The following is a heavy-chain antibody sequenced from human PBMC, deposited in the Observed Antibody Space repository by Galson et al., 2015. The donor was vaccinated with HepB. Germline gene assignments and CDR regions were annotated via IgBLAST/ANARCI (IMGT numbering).Heavy chain of an antibody. D-gene: IGHD3-22*01. J-gene: IGHJ4*02. CDR2: IYPDDSDT. Sequence: QSGAEVKKPGGSLKISCEASGYSFGIYWIGWVRQLPGQGLEWMGIIYPDDSDTRYSPSFQGRVTISVDKSISTAYLQWNSLRASDTAMYFCARHYDNYDSTLDYWGQGTLVTVSS. V-gene: IGHV5-51*01. CDR1: GYSFGIYW. CDR3: ARHYDNYDSTLDY.